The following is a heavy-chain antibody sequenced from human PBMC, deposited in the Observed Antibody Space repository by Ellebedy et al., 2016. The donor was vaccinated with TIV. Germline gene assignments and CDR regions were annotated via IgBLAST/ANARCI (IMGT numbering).Heavy chain of an antibody. V-gene: IGHV1-69*13. D-gene: IGHD3-22*01. CDR3: ARDRRGYYDSSGGGWFDP. CDR1: GGTFSSYA. Sequence: SVKVSCXASGGTFSSYAISWVRQAPGQGLEWMGGIVPIFGTANYAQKFQGRVPITADESTSTAYMELSSLRSEDTAVYYCARDRRGYYDSSGGGWFDPWGQGTLVTVSS. CDR2: IVPIFGTA. J-gene: IGHJ5*02.